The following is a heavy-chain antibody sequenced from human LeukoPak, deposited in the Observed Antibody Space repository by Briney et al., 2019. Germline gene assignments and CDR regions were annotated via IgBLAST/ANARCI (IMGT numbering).Heavy chain of an antibody. CDR2: IYHSGST. V-gene: IGHV4-38-2*02. CDR3: ARGGPPFSFDY. CDR1: GGSFSGYY. J-gene: IGHJ4*02. Sequence: KSSETLSLTCTVYGGSFSGYYWSWIRQPPGKGLEWIGSIYHSGSTYYNPSLKSRVTISVDTSKNQFSLKLNSVTAADTAVHYCARGGPPFSFDYWGQGTLVTVSS. D-gene: IGHD3-16*01.